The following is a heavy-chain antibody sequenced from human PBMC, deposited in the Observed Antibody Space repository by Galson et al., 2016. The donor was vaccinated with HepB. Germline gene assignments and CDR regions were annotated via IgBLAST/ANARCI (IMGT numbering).Heavy chain of an antibody. CDR1: GFTFNNYW. Sequence: SLRLSCAASGFTFNNYWMSWVRQAPGKGLEWVANIKKDGREKYYVDSVKGRFTISRDNANNSLYLQMNSLRVEDTAVYYCTTDQGGRRRNLDWFKDWGQGTLVTVSS. CDR3: TTDQGGRRRNLDWFKD. CDR2: IKKDGREK. J-gene: IGHJ5*02. D-gene: IGHD1-26*01. V-gene: IGHV3-7*03.